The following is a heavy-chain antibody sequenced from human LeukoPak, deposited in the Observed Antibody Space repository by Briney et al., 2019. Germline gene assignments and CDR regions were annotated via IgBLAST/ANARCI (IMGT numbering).Heavy chain of an antibody. CDR3: ARERYFDWLLYNGGAFDI. D-gene: IGHD3-9*01. J-gene: IGHJ3*02. CDR2: IYYSGST. CDR1: GGSISSSTYY. Sequence: SETLSLTCTVSGGSISSSTYYWGWIRQPPGKGLEWIGNIYYSGSTYYNPSLKSRVAISVDTSKNQFSLKLSSVTATDTAVYYCARERYFDWLLYNGGAFDIWGQGTMVTVSS. V-gene: IGHV4-39*07.